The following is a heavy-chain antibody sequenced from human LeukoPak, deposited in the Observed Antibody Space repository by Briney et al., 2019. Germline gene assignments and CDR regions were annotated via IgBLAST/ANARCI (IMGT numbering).Heavy chain of an antibody. Sequence: AESRTLSCAVYGFSFSSYCMEWVRQAAGRGLEWVSLISGSGATTYYAVSVKGRFTISRDSSKNTLYLQMNSLRAEDTAVYYCAKSRGESRGASNYWGQGTLVTVSS. CDR2: ISGSGATT. CDR1: GFSFSSYC. D-gene: IGHD1-26*01. V-gene: IGHV3-23*01. CDR3: AKSRGESRGASNY. J-gene: IGHJ4*02.